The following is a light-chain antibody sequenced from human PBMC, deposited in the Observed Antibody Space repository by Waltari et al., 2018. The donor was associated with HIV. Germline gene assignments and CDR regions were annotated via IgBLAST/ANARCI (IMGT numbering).Light chain of an antibody. CDR2: EVN. J-gene: IGLJ2*01. Sequence: QSALTQPPSASGSPGQSVTISCTGTSSDIGNYNYVSWYQQHPGKAPKLLIFEVNGRPPGVPDLFSGSKSGNTASLTVSGLQADDEADYYCSSYGGSHNRIGVGGGTKLTVL. CDR1: SSDIGNYNY. CDR3: SSYGGSHNRIG. V-gene: IGLV2-8*01.